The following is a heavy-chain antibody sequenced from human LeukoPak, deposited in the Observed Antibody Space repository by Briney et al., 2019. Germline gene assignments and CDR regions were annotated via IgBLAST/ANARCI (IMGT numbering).Heavy chain of an antibody. V-gene: IGHV4-61*02. J-gene: IGHJ4*02. CDR3: ARDGVGYSYGYSRNYFDY. Sequence: PSETLSLTCTVSGGSISSGSYYWSWIRQPAGKGLEWIGRIYTSGSTNYNPSLKSRVTISVDTSKNQFSLKLSSVTAADTAVYYCARDGVGYSYGYSRNYFDYWGQGTLVTVSS. CDR2: IYTSGST. CDR1: GGSISSGSYY. D-gene: IGHD5-18*01.